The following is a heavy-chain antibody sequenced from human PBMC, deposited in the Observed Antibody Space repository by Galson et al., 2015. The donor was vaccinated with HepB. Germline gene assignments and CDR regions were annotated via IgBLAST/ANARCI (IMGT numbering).Heavy chain of an antibody. Sequence: ETLSLTCTVSGTSITSSYWSWIRQPPGKGLEWIGYIYYTGSTNYNPSLKSRVTIPVDTTKNQLSLKLSSVTAADTAVYYCARGPYEYSYGYSDHWGQGTLVTVSS. V-gene: IGHV4-59*08. CDR1: GTSITSSY. J-gene: IGHJ4*02. CDR3: ARGPYEYSYGYSDH. CDR2: IYYTGST. D-gene: IGHD6-6*01.